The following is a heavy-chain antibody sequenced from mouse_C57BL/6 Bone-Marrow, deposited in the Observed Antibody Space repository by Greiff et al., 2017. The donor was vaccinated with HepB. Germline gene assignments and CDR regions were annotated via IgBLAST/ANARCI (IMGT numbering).Heavy chain of an antibody. CDR1: GYTFTSYW. V-gene: IGHV1-69*01. CDR3: ARDPFYAMDY. CDR2: IDPSDSYT. Sequence: QVQLQQSGAELVMPGASVKLSCKASGYTFTSYWMHWVKQRPGQGLEWIGEIDPSDSYTNYNQKFKGKSTLTVDKSSSTAYMQLSSLTSEDSAVYYCARDPFYAMDYWGQGTSVTVSS. J-gene: IGHJ4*01.